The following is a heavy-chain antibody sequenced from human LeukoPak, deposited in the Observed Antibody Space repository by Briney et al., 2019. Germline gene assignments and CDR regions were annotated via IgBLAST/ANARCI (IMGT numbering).Heavy chain of an antibody. V-gene: IGHV1-2*02. Sequence: GASVKVSCKASGYTFTGYYMHWVRQAPGQGLEWMGWINPNSGGTNYAQKFQGRVTMTRDTSISTAYMELSRLRSDDTAVYYCARALDGYYYYYMDVWGKGTTVTVFS. CDR1: GYTFTGYY. D-gene: IGHD1-1*01. CDR3: ARALDGYYYYYMDV. J-gene: IGHJ6*03. CDR2: INPNSGGT.